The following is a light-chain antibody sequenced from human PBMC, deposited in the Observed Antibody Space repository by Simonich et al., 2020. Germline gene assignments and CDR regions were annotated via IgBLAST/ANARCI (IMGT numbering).Light chain of an antibody. CDR2: DVS. J-gene: IGLJ1*01. CDR3: SSYTSSSTYV. Sequence: QSALPQPVSVSGSPGQSITISCTGTRRDVGGYNYVTWYQQHPGKPPKLMIYDVSKRPSGVSNRFAGSKSGNTASLTISGLQAEDEADYYCSSYTSSSTYVFGTGTKVTVL. V-gene: IGLV2-14*01. CDR1: RRDVGGYNY.